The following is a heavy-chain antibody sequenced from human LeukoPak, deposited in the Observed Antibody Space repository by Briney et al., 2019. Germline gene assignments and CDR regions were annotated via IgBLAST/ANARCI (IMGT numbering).Heavy chain of an antibody. CDR1: GGSISSGSYY. D-gene: IGHD5-24*01. J-gene: IGHJ3*02. Sequence: PSQTLSLTCTVSGGSISSGSYYWSWIRQPAGKGLEWIGRIYTSGSTNYNPSLKSRVTISVDTSKNQFSLKLSSVTAADTAVYYCASDRVEVDAFDIWGQGTMVTVSS. V-gene: IGHV4-61*02. CDR2: IYTSGST. CDR3: ASDRVEVDAFDI.